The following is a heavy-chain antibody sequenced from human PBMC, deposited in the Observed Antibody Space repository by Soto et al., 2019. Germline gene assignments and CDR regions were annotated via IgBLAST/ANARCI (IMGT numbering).Heavy chain of an antibody. V-gene: IGHV3-30*04. Sequence: PGGSLRLSCSTSGFSFGSFTMHWVRQAPGRGLQWLALVSYDGRLTNYTNSVKGRFTISRDNSENTLYLQMDSLAPEDTGLYHCARGHLYYDSWSGFLSWFDPWGQVTRVTISS. CDR3: ARGHLYYDSWSGFLSWFDP. CDR2: VSYDGRLT. D-gene: IGHD3-3*01. J-gene: IGHJ5*02. CDR1: GFSFGSFT.